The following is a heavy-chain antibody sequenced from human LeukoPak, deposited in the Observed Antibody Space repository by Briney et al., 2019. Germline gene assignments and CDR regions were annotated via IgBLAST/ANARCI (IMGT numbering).Heavy chain of an antibody. J-gene: IGHJ6*02. CDR2: ISYDGSNK. Sequence: GGSLRLSCAASGFTFSSYAIHWVRQAPGKGLEWVAVISYDGSNKYYADSVKGRFTISRDNSKNTLYLQMNSLRAEDTAVYYCARDRGIGSKRGYYYYGVDVWGQGTTVTVSS. CDR1: GFTFSSYA. V-gene: IGHV3-30-3*01. CDR3: ARDRGIGSKRGYYYYGVDV. D-gene: IGHD3-10*01.